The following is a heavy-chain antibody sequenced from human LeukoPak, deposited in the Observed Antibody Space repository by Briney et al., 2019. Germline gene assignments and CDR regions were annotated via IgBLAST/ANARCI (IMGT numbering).Heavy chain of an antibody. J-gene: IGHJ6*02. CDR3: ARDQIEVAVNQYYYQYGMDV. V-gene: IGHV3-21*01. CDR2: ITSSSSLI. D-gene: IGHD6-19*01. CDR1: GFTFSSYD. Sequence: PGGSLRLSCAASGFTFSSYDMNWVRQSPGKGLEWVSSITSSSSLISYADSLKGRFTISRDNAKNSLYLRMNSLRAEDTAVYYCARDQIEVAVNQYYYQYGMDVWGQGTTVTVSS.